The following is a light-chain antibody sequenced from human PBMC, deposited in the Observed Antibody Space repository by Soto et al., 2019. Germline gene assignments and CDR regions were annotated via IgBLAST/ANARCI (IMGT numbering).Light chain of an antibody. V-gene: IGLV1-40*01. Sequence: QAVVTQPPSVSGAPGQTVTISCTGTSSNIGTGYDVHWYQHLPGTAPKLLIYANTNRPSGVPVRFSGSRSGTSASLAITGLQAEDEADYYCQSYDILSASVVGGGTQLTVL. CDR1: SSNIGTGYD. CDR2: ANT. CDR3: QSYDILSASV. J-gene: IGLJ2*01.